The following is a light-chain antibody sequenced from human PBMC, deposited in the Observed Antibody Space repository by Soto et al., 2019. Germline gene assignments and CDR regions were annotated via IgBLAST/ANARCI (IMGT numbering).Light chain of an antibody. Sequence: EIVLTQSPATLSLSPGERTTLSCRASQSVSSYLAWYQQKPGQAPRLLIYDASNRATGIPARFSGSGSGKDFTLTIGSLEPEDFAGYYWQQRSNWPPATFGGGTKVEIK. V-gene: IGKV3-11*01. CDR1: QSVSSY. CDR3: QQRSNWPPAT. J-gene: IGKJ4*01. CDR2: DAS.